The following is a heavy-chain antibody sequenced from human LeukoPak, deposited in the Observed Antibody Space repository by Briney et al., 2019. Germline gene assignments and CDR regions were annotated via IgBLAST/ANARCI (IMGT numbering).Heavy chain of an antibody. Sequence: SGPTLFSPTPALTLTSNWSRCFLSTSGMCVNWIRQPPGDALEWLARIDWDDDKYYSTSLKTRLTISKDTSKNHVFLTMTNMVPVDTTTYYSARTTGDEFGRGHYFHNWGQGTLVTVSS. CDR1: RCFLSTSGMC. CDR2: IDWDDDK. V-gene: IGHV2-70*11. J-gene: IGHJ4*02. CDR3: ARTTGDEFGRGHYFHN. D-gene: IGHD7-27*01.